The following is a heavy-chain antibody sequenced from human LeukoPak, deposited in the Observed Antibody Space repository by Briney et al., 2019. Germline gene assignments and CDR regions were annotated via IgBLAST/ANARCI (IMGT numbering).Heavy chain of an antibody. J-gene: IGHJ5*02. CDR2: MYHSGST. Sequence: SETLSLTCTVSGYSISSGYYWGWIRQSPGKGLEWIGSMYHSGSTHYNPSLQSRITISVDTSKNQFSLKLSPVTAADTAVYYCARDGYGDAPFDPWGQGTLVTVSS. CDR1: GYSISSGYY. CDR3: ARDGYGDAPFDP. D-gene: IGHD4-17*01. V-gene: IGHV4-38-2*02.